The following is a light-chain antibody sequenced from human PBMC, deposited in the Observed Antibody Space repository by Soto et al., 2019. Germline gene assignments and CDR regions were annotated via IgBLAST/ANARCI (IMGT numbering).Light chain of an antibody. CDR3: QQYNSYSRGT. V-gene: IGKV1-5*01. Sequence: DIQMTQSPSTLSASVGDRVTITCRASQSISSWLAWYQQKPGKAPKLLIYDASSLESGVPSRFSGSGSGTEFTLTLSSLPPDDFATYYCQQYNSYSRGTFGQGTQVEIK. CDR2: DAS. CDR1: QSISSW. J-gene: IGKJ1*01.